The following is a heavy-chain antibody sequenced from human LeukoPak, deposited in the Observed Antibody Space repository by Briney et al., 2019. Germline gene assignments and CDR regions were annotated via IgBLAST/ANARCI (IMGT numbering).Heavy chain of an antibody. CDR3: AKDWGIHSSSWYYFDY. J-gene: IGHJ4*02. CDR1: GFTFSSYG. Sequence: GGSLRLSCAASGFTFSSYGMHWVRQAPGKGLEGVAVIWYDGSNKYYTDSLKGRFTISRDNSKNTLYLQMNSLRAEDTAVYYCAKDWGIHSSSWYYFDYWGQGTLVTVSS. V-gene: IGHV3-33*06. D-gene: IGHD6-13*01. CDR2: IWYDGSNK.